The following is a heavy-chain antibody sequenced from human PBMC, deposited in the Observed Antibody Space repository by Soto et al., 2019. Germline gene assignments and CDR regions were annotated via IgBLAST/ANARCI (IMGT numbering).Heavy chain of an antibody. D-gene: IGHD3-10*01. J-gene: IGHJ4*01. CDR1: GGSISSADYY. V-gene: IGHV4-30-4*01. CDR2: FHSSGAT. Sequence: SETLSLTCTVSGGSISSADYYWSWIRQPPEKGLEWIGYFHSSGATYKDPSLKSRVTISVDTSKNQISLKLDSVTAADTAVYYCASIWFGDFDYWGHGTLVTVSS. CDR3: ASIWFGDFDY.